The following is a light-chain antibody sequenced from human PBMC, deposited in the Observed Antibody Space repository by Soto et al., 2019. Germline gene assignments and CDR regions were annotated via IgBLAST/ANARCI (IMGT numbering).Light chain of an antibody. CDR3: QQRNNWPLT. CDR1: QSVSNNY. J-gene: IGKJ4*02. Sequence: EIVLTQSPGTLSLSPGERATLSCRASQSVSNNYLAWYQQKPGQAPRLLIYGVSSRATGIPDRFSGSGAGTDFTLTISSLEPEDFAVYYCQQRNNWPLTFGGGTKVDIK. V-gene: IGKV3D-20*02. CDR2: GVS.